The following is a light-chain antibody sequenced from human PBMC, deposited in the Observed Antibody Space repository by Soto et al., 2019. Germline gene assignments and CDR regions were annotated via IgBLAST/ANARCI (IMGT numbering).Light chain of an antibody. V-gene: IGKV3-20*01. J-gene: IGKJ1*01. CDR2: GAS. CDR1: QSVSSNY. Sequence: EIVLTQSPGTVSLSPGERATLSCRASQSVSSNYLAWYQQKPGQAPRLLIYGASSRATGIPDRFSGSGSVTDFTLTISRLEPEDFAVYYCQQYGGLPRTFGQGTKLEIK. CDR3: QQYGGLPRT.